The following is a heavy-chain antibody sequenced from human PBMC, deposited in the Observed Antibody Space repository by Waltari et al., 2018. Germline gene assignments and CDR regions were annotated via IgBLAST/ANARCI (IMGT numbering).Heavy chain of an antibody. Sequence: EVQLLESGGGLVQPGGSLRLSCAASGFTFSSYAMSWVRQAPGKGLGWVSAISGSGGSTYYADSVKGRFTISRDNSKNTLYLQMNSLRAEDTAVYYCAKPDDYSWGSYRYWYVDLWGRGTLVTVSS. V-gene: IGHV3-23*01. CDR3: AKPDDYSWGSYRYWYVDL. J-gene: IGHJ2*01. D-gene: IGHD3-16*02. CDR1: GFTFSSYA. CDR2: ISGSGGST.